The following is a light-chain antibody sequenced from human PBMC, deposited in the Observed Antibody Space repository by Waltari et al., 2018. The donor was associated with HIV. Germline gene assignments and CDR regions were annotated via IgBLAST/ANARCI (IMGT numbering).Light chain of an antibody. CDR3: QQLNSYTQIT. Sequence: DIQLTQSPPFLSASVGDRVTITCRSSQGISSYLAWYQQKPGKAPKLLIYAASTLQSGVPSRFSGSGSGTEFTLTISSLQPEDFATYYCQQLNSYTQITFGGGTKVEMK. CDR1: QGISSY. J-gene: IGKJ4*01. CDR2: AAS. V-gene: IGKV1-9*01.